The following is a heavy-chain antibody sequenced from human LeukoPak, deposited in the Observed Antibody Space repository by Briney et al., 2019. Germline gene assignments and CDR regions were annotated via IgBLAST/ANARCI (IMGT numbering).Heavy chain of an antibody. CDR1: ANTFTDYL. J-gene: IGHJ4*02. V-gene: IGHV1-2*02. CDR3: ARYGSGSNPPPDY. D-gene: IGHD3-10*01. Sequence: ASVKVSCKASANTFTDYLMHWVRQAPGQGLEWMGWINPKNGDTKYAQQFQGRVTMTRDTSISTSYIELSSLRSDDTALYYCARYGSGSNPPPDYWGQGTLVTVSS. CDR2: INPKNGDT.